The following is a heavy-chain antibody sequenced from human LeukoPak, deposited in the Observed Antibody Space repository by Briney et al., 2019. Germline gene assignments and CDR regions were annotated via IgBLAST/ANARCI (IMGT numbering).Heavy chain of an antibody. D-gene: IGHD6-19*01. J-gene: IGHJ4*02. CDR3: ARDLYSSGWAIDY. CDR1: GGSISSSSYY. Sequence: SETLSLTCTVSGGSISSSSYYWGWIRQPPGKGLEWIGSIYYSGSTYYNPSLKSRVTISVDTSKNQFSLKLSSVTAADTAVYYCARDLYSSGWAIDYWGQGTLVTVSS. CDR2: IYYSGST. V-gene: IGHV4-39*07.